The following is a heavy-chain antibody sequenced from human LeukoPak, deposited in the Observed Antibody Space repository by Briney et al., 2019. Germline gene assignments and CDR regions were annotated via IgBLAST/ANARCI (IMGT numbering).Heavy chain of an antibody. CDR2: ISGSGGST. D-gene: IGHD3-16*01. CDR3: AKADGGITVFDY. J-gene: IGHJ4*02. Sequence: GGSLRLSCAASGFTFSSYAMSWVRQAPGKGLEWVSAISGSGGSTYYAGSVKGRFTISRDNSKNTLYLQMNSLRAEDTAVYYCAKADGGITVFDYWGQGTLVTVSS. CDR1: GFTFSSYA. V-gene: IGHV3-23*01.